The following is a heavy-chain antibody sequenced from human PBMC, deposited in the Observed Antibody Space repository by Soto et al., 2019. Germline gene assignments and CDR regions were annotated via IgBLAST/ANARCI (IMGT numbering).Heavy chain of an antibody. CDR3: ARKAVDSSSWYAFDY. V-gene: IGHV3-30-3*01. D-gene: IGHD6-13*01. CDR1: GFTFSSYA. J-gene: IGHJ4*02. CDR2: ISYDGSNK. Sequence: GGSLRLSCAASGFTFSSYAMHWVRQAPGKGLEWVAVISYDGSNKYYADSVKGRFTISRDNSKNTLYLQMNSLRAEDTAVYYCARKAVDSSSWYAFDYWGQGTLVTVSS.